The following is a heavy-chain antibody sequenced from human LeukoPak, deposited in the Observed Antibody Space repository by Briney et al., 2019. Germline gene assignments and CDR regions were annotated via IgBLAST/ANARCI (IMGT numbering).Heavy chain of an antibody. D-gene: IGHD6-19*01. V-gene: IGHV4-34*01. J-gene: IGHJ4*02. Sequence: SETLSLTCAVYGGSFSGYYWSWIRQPPGKGLEWIGEINHSGSTNYNPSLKSRVTISVDTSKNQFSLKLSSVTAAATAVYYCARGLKQWLVWWSWGQGTLVTVSS. CDR2: INHSGST. CDR3: ARGLKQWLVWWS. CDR1: GGSFSGYY.